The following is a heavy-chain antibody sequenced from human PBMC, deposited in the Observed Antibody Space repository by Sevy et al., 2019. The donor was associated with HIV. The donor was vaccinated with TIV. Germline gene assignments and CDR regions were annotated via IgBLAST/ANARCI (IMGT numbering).Heavy chain of an antibody. CDR2: IYSDSNT. CDR1: GFTVSSNY. D-gene: IGHD3-3*01. V-gene: IGHV3-53*01. CDR3: AKGLILEWSWYGMDV. J-gene: IGHJ6*02. Sequence: GGSLRLSCAASGFTVSSNYMSWVRQAPGKGLEWVSVIYSDSNTYYADSVKGRFTISRGNSKNTLYLQMKGLRAEDTAVYYWAKGLILEWSWYGMDVWGQGTTVTVSS.